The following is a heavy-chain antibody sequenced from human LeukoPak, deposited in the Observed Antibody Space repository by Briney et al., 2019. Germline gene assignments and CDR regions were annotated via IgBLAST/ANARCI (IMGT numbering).Heavy chain of an antibody. D-gene: IGHD2-15*01. J-gene: IGHJ4*02. CDR3: AKGGMGVAAPLLDH. Sequence: GASVTVSCKSSGSTFSGYYMHWLRQAPGQGLEWMGWINPKNGGTIYAQTFQGRVTMTGDTSISTAYMDLSRLTSDDTAVYYCAKGGMGVAAPLLDHWGQGTLVTVSS. V-gene: IGHV1-2*02. CDR2: INPKNGGT. CDR1: GSTFSGYY.